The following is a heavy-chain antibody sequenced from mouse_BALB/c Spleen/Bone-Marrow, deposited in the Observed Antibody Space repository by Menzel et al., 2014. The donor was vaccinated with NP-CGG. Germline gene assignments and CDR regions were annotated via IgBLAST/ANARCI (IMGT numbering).Heavy chain of an antibody. D-gene: IGHD4-1*01. Sequence: EVQVVESGAELVKPGASVKLPCTASGFNIKDTYMHWVKQRPEQALEWIGRIDPANGNTKYDPKFQCKATITADTSSNTAYLQLSSLTSEDTAVYYCARAGRGRYFDVWGAGTTVTVSS. CDR2: IDPANGNT. CDR3: ARAGRGRYFDV. V-gene: IGHV14-3*02. J-gene: IGHJ1*01. CDR1: GFNIKDTY.